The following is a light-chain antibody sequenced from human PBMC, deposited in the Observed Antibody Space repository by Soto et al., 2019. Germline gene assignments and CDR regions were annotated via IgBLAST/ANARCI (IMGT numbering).Light chain of an antibody. CDR1: QNINNW. Sequence: DIQMSHSPASLSASVGDRGTITCRASQNINNWLAWFQQKPGEAPKLLIYDASTLESGVPSRFSGSGSGTEFTLTISSLQPDDFATYYCQHYNSYSEACGQGNKVDIK. CDR2: DAS. V-gene: IGKV1-5*01. J-gene: IGKJ1*01. CDR3: QHYNSYSEA.